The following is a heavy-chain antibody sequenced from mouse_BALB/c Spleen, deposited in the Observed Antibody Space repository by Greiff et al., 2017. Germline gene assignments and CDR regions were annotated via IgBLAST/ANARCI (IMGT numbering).Heavy chain of an antibody. V-gene: IGHV14-3*02. J-gene: IGHJ4*01. D-gene: IGHD2-3*01. CDR2: IDPANGNT. CDR3: ARGYDGCYDYAMDY. CDR1: GFNIKDTY. Sequence: EVQLQQSGAELVKPGASVKLSCTASGFNIKDTYMHWVKQRPEQGLEWIGRIDPANGNTKYDPKFQGKATITADTSSNTAYLQLSSLTSEDTAVYYCARGYDGCYDYAMDYWGQGTSVTVSS.